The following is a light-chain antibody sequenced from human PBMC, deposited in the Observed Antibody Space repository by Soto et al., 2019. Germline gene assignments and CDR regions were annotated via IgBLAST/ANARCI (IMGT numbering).Light chain of an antibody. Sequence: DIQMTQSPSTLSESVGDRVTITCRASQSISSWLAWYQQKPGKAPKLLIYDASSLESGVPSRFSGSGSGTEFTLTISSLQPDDFATYYCQQYNSYRTFGQGTKVDIK. CDR2: DAS. J-gene: IGKJ1*01. V-gene: IGKV1-5*01. CDR3: QQYNSYRT. CDR1: QSISSW.